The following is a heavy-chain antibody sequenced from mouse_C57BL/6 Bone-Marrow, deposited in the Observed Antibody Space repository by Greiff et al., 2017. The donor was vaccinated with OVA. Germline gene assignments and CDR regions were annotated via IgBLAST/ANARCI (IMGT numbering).Heavy chain of an antibody. J-gene: IGHJ4*01. CDR2: IDPNSGGT. CDR1: GYTFTSYW. V-gene: IGHV1-72*01. D-gene: IGHD2-4*01. CDR3: ARSRLRPYYYAMDY. Sequence: VQLQQPGAELVKPGASVKLSCKASGYTFTSYWMHWVKQRPGRGLEWIGRIDPNSGGTKYNEKFKSKATLTVDKPSSTAYMQLRSLTSEDSAVYYCARSRLRPYYYAMDYWGQGTSVTVSS.